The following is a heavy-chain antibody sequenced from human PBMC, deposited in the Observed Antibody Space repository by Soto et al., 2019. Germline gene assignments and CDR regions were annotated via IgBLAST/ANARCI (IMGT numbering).Heavy chain of an antibody. CDR2: INHSGST. CDR3: ARIGILRYFDWPRTSNFGY. J-gene: IGHJ4*02. D-gene: IGHD3-9*01. CDR1: GGSFSGYY. Sequence: PSETLSLTCAVYGGSFSGYYWSWIRQPPGKGLEWIGEINHSGSTNYNPSLKSRVTISVDTSKNQFSLKLSSVTAADTAVYYCARIGILRYFDWPRTSNFGYWGQGTLVTVSS. V-gene: IGHV4-34*01.